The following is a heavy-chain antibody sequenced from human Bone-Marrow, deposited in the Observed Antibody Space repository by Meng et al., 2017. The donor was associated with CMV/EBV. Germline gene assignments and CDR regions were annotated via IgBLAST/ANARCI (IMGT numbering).Heavy chain of an antibody. CDR3: AMQVNSEVSPIDS. D-gene: IGHD4-23*01. CDR2: ISGYSSTK. J-gene: IGHJ4*02. V-gene: IGHV1-18*01. Sequence: ASVKVSCKASRYTLHTSGFSWVRQAAGQGLEWMGWISGYSSTKKKAQNFQGRSTMTTDTTTRTTNMELRSLRSDDTAIYYCAMQVNSEVSPIDSWGQGTLVTVSS. CDR1: RYTLHTSG.